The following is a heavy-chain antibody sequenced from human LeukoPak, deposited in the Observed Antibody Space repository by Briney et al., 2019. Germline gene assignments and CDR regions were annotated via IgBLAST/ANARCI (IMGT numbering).Heavy chain of an antibody. J-gene: IGHJ6*03. V-gene: IGHV3-66*02. D-gene: IGHD2-15*01. CDR1: EFTVSNHY. Sequence: PGGSLRLSCTTSEFTVSNHYMTWVRQAPGKGLEWVSVIYSGGSTKYADPVKGRFTISRDNSKNTVYLQMNSLRAEDTAVYYCARSPRHDSGYYYYYMDVWGKGTTVTVSS. CDR2: IYSGGST. CDR3: ARSPRHDSGYYYYYMDV.